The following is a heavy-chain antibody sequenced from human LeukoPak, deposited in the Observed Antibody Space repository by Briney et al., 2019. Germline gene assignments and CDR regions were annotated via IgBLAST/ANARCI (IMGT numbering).Heavy chain of an antibody. CDR2: IYYSGST. CDR1: GGSISSSSYY. CDR3: ARGPDGITSDY. V-gene: IGHV4-39*01. Sequence: SETLSLTCTVSGGSISSSSYYWGWIRQPPGKGLEWIGSIYYSGSTYYHPSLKSRVTVSVDTSKNQFSLKLSSVTASDTAVYYCARGPDGITSDYWGQGTLVTVSS. J-gene: IGHJ4*02. D-gene: IGHD3-16*01.